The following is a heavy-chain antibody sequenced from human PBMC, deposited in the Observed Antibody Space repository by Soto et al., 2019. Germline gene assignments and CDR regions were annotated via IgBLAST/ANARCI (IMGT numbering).Heavy chain of an antibody. CDR3: ARELTGRGAFDI. D-gene: IGHD1-20*01. CDR2: MNPNSGNT. V-gene: IGHV1-8*01. CDR1: GYTFTSYD. Sequence: QVQLVQSGAEVKKHGASVKVSCKAFGYTFTSYDINWVRQATGQGLEWMGWMNPNSGNTGYAQKFQGRVTMTRNTSISTAYMELRSLRSEDTAVYYCARELTGRGAFDIWGQGTMVTVSS. J-gene: IGHJ3*02.